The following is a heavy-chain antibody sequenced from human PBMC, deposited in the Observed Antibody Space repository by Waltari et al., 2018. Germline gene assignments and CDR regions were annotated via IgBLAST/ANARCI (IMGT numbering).Heavy chain of an antibody. CDR2: ISSNENTT. D-gene: IGHD5-18*01. CDR3: ARVEYSYGPYCFDS. V-gene: IGHV3-74*01. J-gene: IGHJ4*02. Sequence: EVQLVESGGGLVQPGGSLGLSCEASGFTFSSYWMHWVRQARGKGRVCVSRISSNENTTTYADSVKGRFTISRDNAKNTLYLQMNSLRAEDTAVYYCARVEYSYGPYCFDSWGQGTPVTVSS. CDR1: GFTFSSYW.